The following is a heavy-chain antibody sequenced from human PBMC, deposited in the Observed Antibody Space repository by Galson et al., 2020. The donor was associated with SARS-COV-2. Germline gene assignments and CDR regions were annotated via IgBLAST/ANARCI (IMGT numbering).Heavy chain of an antibody. V-gene: IGHV1-24*01. J-gene: IGHJ4*02. D-gene: IGHD2-15*01. Sequence: ASVKVSCKVSGYSLTELPMHWVRQAPGKGLDWMGGFEPDDGETIYAQKFQDRVTMTEDTSTDTAYMELSSLRSEDTAMYYCATDPYCTVGSCYSHWGQGNLVTVSS. CDR2: FEPDDGET. CDR1: GYSLTELP. CDR3: ATDPYCTVGSCYSH.